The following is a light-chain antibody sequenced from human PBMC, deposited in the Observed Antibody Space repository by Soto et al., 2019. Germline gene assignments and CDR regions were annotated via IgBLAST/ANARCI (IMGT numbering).Light chain of an antibody. CDR1: QSVSSY. CDR3: HQYGSSPQT. V-gene: IGKV3-20*01. J-gene: IGKJ1*01. CDR2: GAS. Sequence: EIVLAQSPGTLSLSPGERATLSCRASQSVSSYLAWYQQKPGQAPRLLIYGASSRATGIPDRFTGSGSGTDFTLTISRLEPEDFAVFYCHQYGSSPQTFGQGTKVDIK.